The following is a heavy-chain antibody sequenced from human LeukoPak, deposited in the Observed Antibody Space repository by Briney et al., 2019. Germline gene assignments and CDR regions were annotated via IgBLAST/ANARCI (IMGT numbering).Heavy chain of an antibody. CDR2: NNHSGST. V-gene: IGHV4-34*01. CDR1: GGSFSGYY. CDR3: ARGFSLHYYDSSGYAHFDY. J-gene: IGHJ4*02. Sequence: KASETLSLTCAVYGGSFSGYYWSWIRQPPGKGLEWIGENNHSGSTNYNPSLKSRVTISVDTSKNQFSLKLSSVTAADTAVYYCARGFSLHYYDSSGYAHFDYWGQGTLVTVSS. D-gene: IGHD3-22*01.